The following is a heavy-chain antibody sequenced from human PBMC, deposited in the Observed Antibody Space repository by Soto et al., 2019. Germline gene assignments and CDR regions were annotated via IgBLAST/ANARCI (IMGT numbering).Heavy chain of an antibody. V-gene: IGHV3-7*01. J-gene: IGHJ4*02. CDR3: ARRSWYEY. Sequence: WISQAPGKGLEWVANIKQDGSQKFYVDSVKGRFTISRDNAKNSLYLHMNSLTAEDTAVYYCARRSWYEYWGQGTLVTVSS. D-gene: IGHD6-13*01. CDR2: IKQDGSQK.